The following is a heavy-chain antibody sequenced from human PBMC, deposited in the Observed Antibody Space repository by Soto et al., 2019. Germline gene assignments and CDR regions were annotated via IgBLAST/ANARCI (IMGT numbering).Heavy chain of an antibody. CDR3: AKDRFHIDYGDYGAYFDY. J-gene: IGHJ4*02. CDR1: GFTFSSYG. V-gene: IGHV3-30*18. D-gene: IGHD4-17*01. Sequence: QVQLVESGGGVVQPGRSLRLSCAASGFTFSSYGMHWVRQAPGKGLEWVAVISYDGSNKYYADSVKGRFTISRDNSKNTLYLQMNSLRAEDTAVYYCAKDRFHIDYGDYGAYFDYWGQGTLVTVSS. CDR2: ISYDGSNK.